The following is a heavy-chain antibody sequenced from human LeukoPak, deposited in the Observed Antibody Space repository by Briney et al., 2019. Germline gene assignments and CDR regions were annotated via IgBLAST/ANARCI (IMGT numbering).Heavy chain of an antibody. V-gene: IGHV4-59*08. CDR3: ARHQGYDYDRSGYYAMDY. J-gene: IGHJ4*02. D-gene: IGHD3-22*01. CDR2: IYYSGTT. CDR1: GGSISSYY. Sequence: SETLSLTCTVSGGSISSYYWSWIRQPPGKGLEWMGYIYYSGTTNYNPSLKSRVTISVDTSKNQLSLKLSSVTAADTAVYYCARHQGYDYDRSGYYAMDYWGQGTLVIVSS.